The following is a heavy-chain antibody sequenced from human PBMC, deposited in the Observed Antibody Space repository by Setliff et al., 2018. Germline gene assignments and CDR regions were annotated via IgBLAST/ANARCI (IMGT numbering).Heavy chain of an antibody. CDR1: GGSFSGYY. Sequence: PSETLSLTCAVYGGSFSGYYWSWIRQPPGKGLEWIGYIYYSGSTNYNPSLKSRVTMSVDTSKNQFSLKLSSVTAADTAVYYCARKGISALSGAFDMWGQGTMVTVSS. V-gene: IGHV4-34*11. CDR2: IYYSGST. CDR3: ARKGISALSGAFDM. D-gene: IGHD1-26*01. J-gene: IGHJ3*02.